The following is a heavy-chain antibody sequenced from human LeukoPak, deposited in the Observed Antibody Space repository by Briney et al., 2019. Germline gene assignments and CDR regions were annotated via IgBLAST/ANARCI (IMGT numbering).Heavy chain of an antibody. CDR1: RGSITSYY. D-gene: IGHD2-2*01. J-gene: IGHJ4*02. V-gene: IGHV4-59*12. Sequence: PSETLSLTCTVSRGSITSYYWSWIRQPPGKGLEWIGYIYYSGSTNYNPSLKSRVTISVDTSKNQFSLRLASVTAADTAVYYCARGAYCTSINCYGFDYWGQGTQVTASS. CDR2: IYYSGST. CDR3: ARGAYCTSINCYGFDY.